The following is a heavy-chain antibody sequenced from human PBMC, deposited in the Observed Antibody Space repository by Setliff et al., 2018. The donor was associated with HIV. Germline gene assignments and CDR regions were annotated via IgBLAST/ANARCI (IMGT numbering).Heavy chain of an antibody. V-gene: IGHV1-2*06. Sequence: ASVKVSCKASGYTFTGHYMHWVRQAPGQGLEWMGRINGNSGGTKYAEKFQGRVTMTRDPSISTAFMELYRLTSDDTAVYYCAREGRRFGHTLGWFDPWGQGTLVTVSS. CDR3: AREGRRFGHTLGWFDP. J-gene: IGHJ5*02. CDR1: GYTFTGHY. CDR2: INGNSGGT. D-gene: IGHD3-3*01.